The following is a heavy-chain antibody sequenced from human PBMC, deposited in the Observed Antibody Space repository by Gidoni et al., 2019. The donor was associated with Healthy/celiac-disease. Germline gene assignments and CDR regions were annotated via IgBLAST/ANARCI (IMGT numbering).Heavy chain of an antibody. V-gene: IGHV4-59*01. CDR2: IYYSGST. Sequence: QVQLQESGPGLVKPSETLSLTCTVSGGSISSYYWSWIRQPPGKGLEWIGYIYYSGSTNYNPSLKSRVTISVDTSKNQFSLKLSSVTAADRAVYYCARGAMVRGVNFDYWGQGTLVTVSS. CDR3: ARGAMVRGVNFDY. J-gene: IGHJ4*02. CDR1: GGSISSYY. D-gene: IGHD3-10*01.